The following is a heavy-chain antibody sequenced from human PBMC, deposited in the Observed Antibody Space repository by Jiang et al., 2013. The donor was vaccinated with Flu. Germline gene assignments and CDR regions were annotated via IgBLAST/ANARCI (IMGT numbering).Heavy chain of an antibody. CDR1: GGSISSSSYY. CDR3: AIQNSGYSYGPHDY. J-gene: IGHJ4*02. CDR2: IYYSGST. Sequence: PGLVKPSETLSLTCTVSGGSISSSSYYWGWIRQPPGKGLEWIGSIYYSGSTYYNPSLKSRVTISVDTSKNQFSLKLSSVTAADTAVYYCAIQNSGYSYGPHDYWGQGTLVTVSS. D-gene: IGHD5-18*01. V-gene: IGHV4-39*07.